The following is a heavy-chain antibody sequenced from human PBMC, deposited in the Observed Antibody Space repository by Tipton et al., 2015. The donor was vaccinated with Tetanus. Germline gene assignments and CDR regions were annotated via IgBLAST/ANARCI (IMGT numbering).Heavy chain of an antibody. CDR2: INHSGST. V-gene: IGHV4-34*01. Sequence: TLSLTCAVSGGSFSDFYWSWIRQPPGKGLEWIGEINHSGSTNSKPSLKSRVSMSVDTSKNQFSLKMSSVTAADTAVYSCAGGLVRWYEPWGRGTLVSVSS. CDR3: AGGLVRWYEP. D-gene: IGHD3-10*01. J-gene: IGHJ5*02. CDR1: GGSFSDFY.